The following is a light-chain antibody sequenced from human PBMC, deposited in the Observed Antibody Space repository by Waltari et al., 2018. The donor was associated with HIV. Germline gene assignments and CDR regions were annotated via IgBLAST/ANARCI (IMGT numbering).Light chain of an antibody. Sequence: DIQMTQSPSSLSASVGDRVTVSCRANQTISKFLNWYQHKPGKAPNLLISSASNLHSGVPSRFGGSGSGTDFALTISSLQPEDFVVYYCQQTYRAPWTFGQGTKIDIK. V-gene: IGKV1-39*01. CDR2: SAS. CDR1: QTISKF. CDR3: QQTYRAPWT. J-gene: IGKJ1*01.